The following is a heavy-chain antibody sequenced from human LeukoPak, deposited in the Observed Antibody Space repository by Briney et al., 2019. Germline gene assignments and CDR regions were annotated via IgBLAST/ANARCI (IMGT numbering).Heavy chain of an antibody. CDR1: GGSFSGYY. D-gene: IGHD3-22*01. Sequence: SETLSLTCAVYGGSFSGYYWSWIRQPPGKGLEWIGEINHSGSTNYNPSLKSRVTISVDTSKDQFSLKLSSVTAADTAVYYCARQGYYDSSGYPDPWGQGTLVTVSS. CDR3: ARQGYYDSSGYPDP. V-gene: IGHV4-34*01. J-gene: IGHJ5*02. CDR2: INHSGST.